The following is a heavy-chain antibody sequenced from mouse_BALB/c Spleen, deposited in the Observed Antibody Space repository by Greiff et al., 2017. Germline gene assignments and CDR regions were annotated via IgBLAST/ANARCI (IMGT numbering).Heavy chain of an antibody. V-gene: IGHV1-52*01. J-gene: IGHJ3*01. D-gene: IGHD2-4*01. Sequence: QVHVKQPGAELVRPGASVKLSCKASGYTFTSYWMNWVKQRPEQGLEWIGRSDPYDSETHYNQKFKDKAILTVDKSSSTAYMQLSSLTSEDSAVYYCARSGDYDEGFAYWGQGTLVTVSA. CDR3: ARSGDYDEGFAY. CDR2: SDPYDSET. CDR1: GYTFTSYW.